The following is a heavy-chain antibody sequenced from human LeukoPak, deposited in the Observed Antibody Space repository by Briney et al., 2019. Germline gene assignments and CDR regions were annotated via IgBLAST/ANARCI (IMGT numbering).Heavy chain of an antibody. V-gene: IGHV1-18*01. D-gene: IGHD6-19*01. CDR3: ARWSGGSDWRYHYGMDV. J-gene: IGHJ6*02. CDR2: ISGYNGKT. CDR1: GYTFRDYG. Sequence: EASVKVSCKASGYTFRDYGISWVRQAPGQGLQWMGWISGYNGKTNSAQEFQARVIMSMDTSTSTGYMELRSLRSDDTAVYYCARWSGGSDWRYHYGMDVWGQGTTVSVSS.